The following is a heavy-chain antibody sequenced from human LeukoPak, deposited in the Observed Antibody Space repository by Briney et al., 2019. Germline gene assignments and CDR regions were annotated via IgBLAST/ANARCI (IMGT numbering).Heavy chain of an antibody. CDR3: ARGETWWVFGVDYYGMDV. CDR1: GGSISSGDYY. D-gene: IGHD3-3*01. CDR2: IYYSGST. J-gene: IGHJ6*02. Sequence: PSQTLSLTCTVSGGSISSGDYYWSWIRQPPGKGLEWIGYIYYSGSTYYNPSLKSRVTISVDTSKNQFSLKLSSVTAADTAVYYCARGETWWVFGVDYYGMDVWGQGTTVTVS. V-gene: IGHV4-30-4*01.